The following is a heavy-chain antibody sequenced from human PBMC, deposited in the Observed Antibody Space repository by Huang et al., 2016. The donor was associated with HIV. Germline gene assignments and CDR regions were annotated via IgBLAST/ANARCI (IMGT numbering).Heavy chain of an antibody. V-gene: IGHV5-51*03. CDR2: IDHGDVET. J-gene: IGHJ4*02. CDR1: GYSFTSYW. D-gene: IGHD1-26*01. Sequence: EVQLVQSGAEVKKPGESLKISCKGSGYSFTSYWIGWVRQMPGKGLAWLWIIDHGDVETRYSPSFQGQVTISADKSISTAYLQWSSLKASDTAMYYCARLFNSGSYSLRGAWDYWGQGTLVTVSS. CDR3: ARLFNSGSYSLRGAWDY.